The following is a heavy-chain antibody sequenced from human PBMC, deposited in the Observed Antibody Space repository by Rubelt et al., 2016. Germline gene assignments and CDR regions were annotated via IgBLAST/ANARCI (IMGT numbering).Heavy chain of an antibody. CDR3: ARDGVLWFGAGVDY. CDR1: GGTFSSYA. Sequence: QVQLVQSEAEVKKPGSSVKVSCKASGGTFSSYAISWVRQAPGQGLEWMGRIIPILGIANYAQKFQGRVTITADKSTSTAYMELSSLRSEDTAVYYCARDGVLWFGAGVDYWGQGTLVTVSS. D-gene: IGHD3-10*01. V-gene: IGHV1-69*04. CDR2: IIPILGIA. J-gene: IGHJ4*02.